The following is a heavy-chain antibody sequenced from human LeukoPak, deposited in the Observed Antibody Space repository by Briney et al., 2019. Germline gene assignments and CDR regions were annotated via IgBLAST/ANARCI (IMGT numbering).Heavy chain of an antibody. CDR1: GGTFSSYS. V-gene: IGHV3-21*01. J-gene: IGHJ4*02. Sequence: GGSLRLSCAASGGTFSSYSMNWVRQAPGKGLEWISSIIISSNSIYYADSVKGRFTISRDNSTNSLYLQMNSLRAEETAVYYCARDVGMDSGGWYDPFDYWGERTLVAVSA. D-gene: IGHD6-19*01. CDR2: IIISSNSI. CDR3: ARDVGMDSGGWYDPFDY.